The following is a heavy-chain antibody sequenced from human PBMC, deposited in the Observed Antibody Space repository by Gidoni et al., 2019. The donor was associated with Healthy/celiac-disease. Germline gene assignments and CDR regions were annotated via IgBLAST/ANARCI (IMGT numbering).Heavy chain of an antibody. Sequence: QVQLQESGPGLVKPSETLSLTCTVSGGSISSYYWSWIRQPPGKGLEWIGYIYYSGSTNYNPSLKSRVTISVDTSKNQFSLKLSSVTAADTAVYYCARDLGAAAGNRMDVWGQGTTVTVSS. CDR1: GGSISSYY. J-gene: IGHJ6*02. V-gene: IGHV4-59*01. CDR2: IYYSGST. CDR3: ARDLGAAAGNRMDV. D-gene: IGHD6-13*01.